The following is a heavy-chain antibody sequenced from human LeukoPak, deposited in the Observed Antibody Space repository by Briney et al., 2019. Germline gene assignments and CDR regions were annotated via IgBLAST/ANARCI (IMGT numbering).Heavy chain of an antibody. CDR2: IYYSGST. V-gene: IGHV4-59*08. J-gene: IGHJ4*02. D-gene: IGHD3-16*02. Sequence: SETLSLTCTVPGGSISSYYWSWIRQPPGKGLEWIGYIYYSGSTNYNPSLKSRVTISVDTSKNQFSLKLSSVTAADTAVYYCARRVWGSYRPPGYFDYWGQGTLVTVSS. CDR3: ARRVWGSYRPPGYFDY. CDR1: GGSISSYY.